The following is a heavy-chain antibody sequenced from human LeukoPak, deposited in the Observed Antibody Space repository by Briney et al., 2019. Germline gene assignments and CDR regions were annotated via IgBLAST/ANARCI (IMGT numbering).Heavy chain of an antibody. J-gene: IGHJ4*02. Sequence: ASVKVSCKASGYSFSDYYINWVRQTPGHGLEWMGWVNPKNGDTKCAPKFQGRVSMTRDNSITTAFMELDRLQSDDTALYYCARDNFDYYNGHGYTAFDYWGQGALVIVSS. V-gene: IGHV1-2*02. D-gene: IGHD3-10*01. CDR1: GYSFSDYY. CDR3: ARDNFDYYNGHGYTAFDY. CDR2: VNPKNGDT.